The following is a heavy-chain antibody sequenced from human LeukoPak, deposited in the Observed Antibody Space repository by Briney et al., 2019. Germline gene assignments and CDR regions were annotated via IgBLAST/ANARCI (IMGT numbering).Heavy chain of an antibody. CDR3: ARNFDWLPALDY. CDR1: GFTFSGYS. D-gene: IGHD3-9*01. Sequence: GGSLILSCAASGFTFSGYSMNWVRQAPGKGLEWVSYISSSSGTIYYADSVKGRFTISRDNAKNSLYLQMNSLRDEDTAVYYCARNFDWLPALDYWGQGTLVTVSS. CDR2: ISSSSGTI. J-gene: IGHJ4*02. V-gene: IGHV3-48*02.